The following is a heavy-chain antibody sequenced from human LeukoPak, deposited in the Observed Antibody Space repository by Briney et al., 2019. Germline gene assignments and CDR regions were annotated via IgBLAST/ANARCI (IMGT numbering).Heavy chain of an antibody. D-gene: IGHD3-10*01. V-gene: IGHV4-59*01. J-gene: IGHJ4*02. CDR1: GGSISSYY. Sequence: SETLSLTCTVSGGSISSYYWSWIRQPPGKGLEWIGYIYYSGSTNYNPSLKSRVTISVDTSKNQFSLELSSVTAADTAVYYCARYAPLLGPDYWGQGTLVTVSS. CDR2: IYYSGST. CDR3: ARYAPLLGPDY.